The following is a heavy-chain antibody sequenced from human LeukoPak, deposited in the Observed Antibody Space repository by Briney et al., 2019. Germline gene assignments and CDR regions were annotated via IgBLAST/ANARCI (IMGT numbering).Heavy chain of an antibody. J-gene: IGHJ4*02. V-gene: IGHV5-51*01. CDR3: AKTEGYCSSTSCLFDY. D-gene: IGHD2-2*01. Sequence: GESLKISCKGSGYSLTSYWIGWVRQMPGKGLEWMGIIYPGDSDTRYSPSFQGQVTISADKSISTAYLQWSSLRASDTAMYYCAKTEGYCSSTSCLFDYWGQGTLVTVSS. CDR2: IYPGDSDT. CDR1: GYSLTSYW.